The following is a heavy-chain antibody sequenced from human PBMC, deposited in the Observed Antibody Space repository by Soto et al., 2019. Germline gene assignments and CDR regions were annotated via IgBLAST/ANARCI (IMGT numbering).Heavy chain of an antibody. CDR1: GGSISSYY. Sequence: SETLSLTCTVSGGSISSYYWSWIRPPPGKGLEWIGYIYYSGSTNYNPSLKSRVTISVDTSKNQFSLKLSSVTAADTAVYYCARVSLGYSYGSHYYYMDVWGKGTTVTVSS. J-gene: IGHJ6*03. D-gene: IGHD5-18*01. V-gene: IGHV4-59*01. CDR3: ARVSLGYSYGSHYYYMDV. CDR2: IYYSGST.